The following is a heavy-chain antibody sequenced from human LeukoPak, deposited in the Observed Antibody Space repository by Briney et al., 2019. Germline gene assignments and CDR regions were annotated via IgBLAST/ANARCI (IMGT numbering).Heavy chain of an antibody. CDR1: GGSFRGYY. V-gene: IGHV4-34*01. Sequence: KPSETLSLTCAVYGGSFRGYYWSWIRQPPGKGLEWIGEINHSGSTHYNPSLKSRVTITVDTSKNQFSLKLTSVTAADTAVYYCARLEVLLYYYYYIDVWDRGTTVTVSS. D-gene: IGHD3-10*01. CDR3: ARLEVLLYYYYYIDV. J-gene: IGHJ6*03. CDR2: INHSGST.